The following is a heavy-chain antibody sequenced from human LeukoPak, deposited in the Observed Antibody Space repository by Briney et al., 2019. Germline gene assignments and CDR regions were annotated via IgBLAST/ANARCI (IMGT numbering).Heavy chain of an antibody. Sequence: SETLSLTCAVYGGSFSGYYWSWIRQPPGKGLEWIGEINHSGSTNYNPSLKSRVTISVDTSKNQFSLKLSSVTAADTAVYYRARRGSYSSSSKTWGQGTLVTVSS. CDR1: GGSFSGYY. D-gene: IGHD1-26*01. CDR2: INHSGST. J-gene: IGHJ5*02. CDR3: ARRGSYSSSSKT. V-gene: IGHV4-34*01.